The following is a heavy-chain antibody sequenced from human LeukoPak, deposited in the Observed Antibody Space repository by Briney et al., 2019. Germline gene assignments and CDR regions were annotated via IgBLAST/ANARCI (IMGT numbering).Heavy chain of an antibody. Sequence: GGSLRLSCAASGFSVSTSFMSWVRQAPGKGLEWVSSISSSSSYIYYADSVKGRFTISRDNAKNSLYLQMNSLRAEDTAVYYCARDFGNLGDYWGQGTLVTVSS. J-gene: IGHJ4*02. CDR1: GFSVSTSF. CDR3: ARDFGNLGDY. CDR2: ISSSSSYI. V-gene: IGHV3-21*01. D-gene: IGHD1-26*01.